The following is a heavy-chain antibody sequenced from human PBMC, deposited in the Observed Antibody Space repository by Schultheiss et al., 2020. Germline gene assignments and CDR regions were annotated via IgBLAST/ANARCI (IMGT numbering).Heavy chain of an antibody. D-gene: IGHD3-3*01. CDR3: ARDRRLSRITIFGVVRVFWFDP. Sequence: GGSLRLSCAASGFTFSTYGMHWVRQAPGKGLEWVSSISSSSSYIYYADSVKGRFTISRDNAKNSLYLQMNSLRAEDTAVYYCARDRRLSRITIFGVVRVFWFDPWGQGTLVTVSS. J-gene: IGHJ5*02. V-gene: IGHV3-21*01. CDR2: ISSSSSYI. CDR1: GFTFSTYG.